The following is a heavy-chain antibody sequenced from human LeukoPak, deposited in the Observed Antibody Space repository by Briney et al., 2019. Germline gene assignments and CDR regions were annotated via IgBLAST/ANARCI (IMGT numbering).Heavy chain of an antibody. Sequence: PGGSLRLSCAASGFTFNRYAMYAMNWVRQAPGRGLEWVSSISGSGGGTYYSDSVKGRFTISRDNSKNTLYLQMNSLRGEDTGVYYCAKAHLLDWLLPFDYWGQGTLVTVSS. CDR3: AKAHLLDWLLPFDY. D-gene: IGHD3/OR15-3a*01. CDR1: GFTFNRYA. J-gene: IGHJ4*02. CDR2: ISGSGGGT. V-gene: IGHV3-23*01.